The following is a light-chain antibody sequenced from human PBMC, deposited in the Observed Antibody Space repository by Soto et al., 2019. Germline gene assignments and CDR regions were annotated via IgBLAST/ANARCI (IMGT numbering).Light chain of an antibody. Sequence: QSVLTQPASVSGSPGQSITISCTGTRRDVGNYNLVSWYQQHPGKAPKLIIYEGNKRPSGGSNRFSESKSGNTASLTISGLQADDEADYYCCSYAGNNYVFGSGNKVTGL. CDR1: RRDVGNYNL. J-gene: IGLJ1*01. CDR2: EGN. V-gene: IGLV2-23*01. CDR3: CSYAGNNYV.